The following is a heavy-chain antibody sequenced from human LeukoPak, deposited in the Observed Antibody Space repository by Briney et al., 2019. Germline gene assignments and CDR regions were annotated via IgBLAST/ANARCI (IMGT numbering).Heavy chain of an antibody. CDR2: INPNSGGT. CDR1: GYTFTGYY. CDR3: ARALPYCSSIDY. Sequence: GASVKVSCMASGYTFTGYYMHWVRQAPGQGLEWMGWINPNSGGTNYAQKFQGRVTMTRDTSISTAYMELSRLRSDDTAVYYCARALPYCSSIDYWGQGTLVTVSS. V-gene: IGHV1-2*02. D-gene: IGHD6-13*01. J-gene: IGHJ4*02.